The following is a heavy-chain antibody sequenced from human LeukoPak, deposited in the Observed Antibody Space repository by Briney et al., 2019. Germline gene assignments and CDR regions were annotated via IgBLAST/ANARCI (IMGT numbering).Heavy chain of an antibody. Sequence: PSETLSLTCTVSGGSISSYYWSWIRQPAGKGLEWIGRIYTSGSTNYNPSLKSRVTMSVDTSKNQFSLKLSSVTAADTAVYYCARERYDEVGATPFDYWGQGALVTVSS. CDR1: GGSISSYY. V-gene: IGHV4-4*07. CDR2: IYTSGST. D-gene: IGHD1-26*01. J-gene: IGHJ4*02. CDR3: ARERYDEVGATPFDY.